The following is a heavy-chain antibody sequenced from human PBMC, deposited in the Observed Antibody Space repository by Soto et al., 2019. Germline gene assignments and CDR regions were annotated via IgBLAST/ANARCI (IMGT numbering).Heavy chain of an antibody. Sequence: QVQLVQSGAEVKKPGASVKVSCKASGYTFTSYGISWVRQAPGQGLEWMGWISAYNGNTNYAQKLQGRVTMTTDTTTSPAYMELRSLRSDATDVYSCARESAVAAPDPWGQGTLVTVSS. D-gene: IGHD6-19*01. V-gene: IGHV1-18*01. CDR1: GYTFTSYG. CDR2: ISAYNGNT. J-gene: IGHJ5*02. CDR3: ARESAVAAPDP.